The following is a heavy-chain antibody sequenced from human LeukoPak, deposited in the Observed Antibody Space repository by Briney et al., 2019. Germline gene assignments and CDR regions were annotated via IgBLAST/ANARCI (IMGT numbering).Heavy chain of an antibody. CDR1: GYTFTSYG. V-gene: IGHV1-18*01. J-gene: IGHJ3*02. CDR2: VSAYNGNT. Sequence: ASVKVSCQASGYTFTSYGISWVRPAPGQGLEGMGWVSAYNGNTNYAQNLQGRVTMPPDTSTGAAYMELRCLRSDDSAVYYCASTRPSYCSGDNCYAWGAAFDIWGQGTVVTVSS. D-gene: IGHD2-15*01. CDR3: ASTRPSYCSGDNCYAWGAAFDI.